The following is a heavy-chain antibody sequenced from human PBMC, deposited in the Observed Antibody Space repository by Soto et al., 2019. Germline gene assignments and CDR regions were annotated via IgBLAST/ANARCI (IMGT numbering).Heavy chain of an antibody. CDR1: GGSFSGYY. J-gene: IGHJ6*02. D-gene: IGHD2-2*01. CDR2: INHSGST. Sequence: QVQLQQWGAGLLKPSETLSLTCAVYGGSFSGYYWSWIRQPPGKGLEWIGEINHSGSTNYNPSLKSRLTLSVDTSKNQLSMKLSSVTAADTAVYYCARHRPYCSSTSCYGRYYYYGMDVWGQGTTVTVSS. V-gene: IGHV4-34*01. CDR3: ARHRPYCSSTSCYGRYYYYGMDV.